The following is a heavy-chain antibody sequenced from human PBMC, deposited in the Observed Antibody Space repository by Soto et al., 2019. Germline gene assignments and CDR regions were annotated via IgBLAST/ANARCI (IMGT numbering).Heavy chain of an antibody. J-gene: IGHJ4*02. Sequence: QVQLVQSGAEVKKPGASVKVSCKASGYTFTSYGISWVRQAPGQGLEWMGWISAYNGNTNYAQKLQGRVTMTTDTTHSTTYMGPRSLGSDDTAAYYCAGDAPPADYWGQGTLVTVSS. CDR1: GYTFTSYG. CDR3: AGDAPPADY. V-gene: IGHV1-18*01. CDR2: ISAYNGNT.